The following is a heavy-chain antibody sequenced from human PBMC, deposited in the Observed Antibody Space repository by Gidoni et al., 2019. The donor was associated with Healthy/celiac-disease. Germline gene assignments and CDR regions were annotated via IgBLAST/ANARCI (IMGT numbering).Heavy chain of an antibody. V-gene: IGHV1-69*01. CDR2: IIPIFGTA. Sequence: QVQLVQSGPEVQKPGSSVKVSCKASGGTFRSYAISWVRQAPGQGLEWMGGIIPIFGTANYAQKCQGRVTITADESTSTAYMELSSLRSEDTAVYYCARDRHQLRGVYGMDVWGQGTTVTVSS. CDR3: ARDRHQLRGVYGMDV. CDR1: GGTFRSYA. D-gene: IGHD3-16*01. J-gene: IGHJ6*02.